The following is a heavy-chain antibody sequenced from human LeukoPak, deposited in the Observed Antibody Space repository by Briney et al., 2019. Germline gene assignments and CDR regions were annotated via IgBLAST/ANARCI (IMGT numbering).Heavy chain of an antibody. J-gene: IGHJ4*02. CDR1: GFTFSDYY. Sequence: GGTLRLSCAASGFTFSDYYMSWIRQAPGKGLEWVSYISSSGSTIYYADSVKGRFTISRDNAKNSLYLQMNSLRAEDTAVYYCARDPRSSGYYYGFDYWGQGTLVTVSS. V-gene: IGHV3-11*01. CDR2: ISSSGSTI. CDR3: ARDPRSSGYYYGFDY. D-gene: IGHD3-22*01.